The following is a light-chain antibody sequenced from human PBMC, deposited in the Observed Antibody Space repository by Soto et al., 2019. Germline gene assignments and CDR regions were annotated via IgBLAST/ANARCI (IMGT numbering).Light chain of an antibody. V-gene: IGKV3-20*01. CDR2: GAS. J-gene: IGKJ5*01. CDR3: KQSGTSPIT. CDR1: QTVSDNY. Sequence: GLAQKRGDVRFSEGESATLSCWASQTVSDNYLAWYRLKPGQPPRLLIYGASNRATGIPDRFSASGSGADFTLTCSRLEPEDFAVYSCKQSGTSPITCGQGTRLEIK.